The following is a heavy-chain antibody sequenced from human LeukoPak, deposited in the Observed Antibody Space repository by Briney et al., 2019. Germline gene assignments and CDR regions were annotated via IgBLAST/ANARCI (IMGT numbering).Heavy chain of an antibody. CDR1: GGSLIDYY. Sequence: SETLSLTCTVSGGSLIDYYWAWIRQPPGKGLEWIGYSYYRGYTNYNPSLKSRVTISVNTSKNQFSLKLNSVTAADTAVYYCARETTTYCSGTSCYKGSILDPWGQGTLVTVSS. V-gene: IGHV4-59*01. CDR3: ARETTTYCSGTSCYKGSILDP. CDR2: SYYRGYT. D-gene: IGHD2-2*01. J-gene: IGHJ5*02.